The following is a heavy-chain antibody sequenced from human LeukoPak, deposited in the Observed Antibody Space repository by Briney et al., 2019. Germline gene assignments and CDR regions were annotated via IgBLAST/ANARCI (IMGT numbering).Heavy chain of an antibody. Sequence: GGSLRLSCGASGFTFTSDAMSWVRQIPGTGLEWVSAVSGSGFRIYYADSVKGRFTLSRDTSKNTLFLEMDSLRAEDTAIYYCAKGGGPSGYPPYYFESWGQGTLVTVSS. CDR2: VSGSGFRI. CDR1: GFTFTSDA. D-gene: IGHD3-3*01. CDR3: AKGGGPSGYPPYYFES. V-gene: IGHV3-23*01. J-gene: IGHJ4*02.